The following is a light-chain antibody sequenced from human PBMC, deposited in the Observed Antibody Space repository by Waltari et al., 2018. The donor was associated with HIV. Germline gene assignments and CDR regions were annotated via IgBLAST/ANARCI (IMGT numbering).Light chain of an antibody. Sequence: QSALTQHASVSGSPGQSITISCTGTNSNFGGFISWYQQSPCKPPKLIIYDVTHRPSSFSTLFSGSQSVNPASLTITVLHAEDESYYFCSSYTPTNTVFGSGTKVSVL. CDR1: NSNFGGF. V-gene: IGLV2-14*03. CDR3: SSYTPTNTV. CDR2: DVT. J-gene: IGLJ1*01.